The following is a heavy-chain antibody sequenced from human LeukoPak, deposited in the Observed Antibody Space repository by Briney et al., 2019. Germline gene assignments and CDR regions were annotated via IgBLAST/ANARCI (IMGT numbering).Heavy chain of an antibody. CDR2: IYSSGST. Sequence: SETLSLTCSVSGGSISSYYWSWIRQPPGKGLEWIGYIYSSGSTNYNPSLKSQVTISGDTSKNQFSLKLTSVTAADTAVYYCASTAADYFSYSYSTRAVGGKGTPVPVPS. D-gene: IGHD6-13*01. CDR3: ASTAADYFSYSYSTRAV. CDR1: GGSISSYY. J-gene: IGHJ6*03. V-gene: IGHV4-4*09.